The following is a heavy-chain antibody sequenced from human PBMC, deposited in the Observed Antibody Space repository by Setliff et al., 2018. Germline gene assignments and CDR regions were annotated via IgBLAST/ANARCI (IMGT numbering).Heavy chain of an antibody. V-gene: IGHV1-2*06. D-gene: IGHD3-3*01. CDR2: IKPNSGGT. CDR1: GYTLTELS. Sequence: ASVKVSCKASGYTLTELSMHWVRQAPGQGLEWMGRIKPNSGGTNYAQKFQGRVTMTSDSTISTAYMELSGLRSEDTAVSYCTREASVDFWSGYPYYYYMDVWGKGTTVTVSS. CDR3: TREASVDFWSGYPYYYYMDV. J-gene: IGHJ6*03.